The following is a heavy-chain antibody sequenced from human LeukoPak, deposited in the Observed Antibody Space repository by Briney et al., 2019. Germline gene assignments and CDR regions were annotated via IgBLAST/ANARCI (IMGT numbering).Heavy chain of an antibody. CDR3: AKVKLDGTAKYFQH. V-gene: IGHV3-23*01. Sequence: GGSLRLSCTVSGFTLSSYEMSWIRQAPGKGLEWVSSIDYSGGSSYYADSVKGRFTISRDDSKNTLYLQMNSLRAEDTAVYYCAKVKLDGTAKYFQHWGQGTLVTVSS. CDR1: GFTLSSYE. CDR2: IDYSGGSS. D-gene: IGHD1-1*01. J-gene: IGHJ1*01.